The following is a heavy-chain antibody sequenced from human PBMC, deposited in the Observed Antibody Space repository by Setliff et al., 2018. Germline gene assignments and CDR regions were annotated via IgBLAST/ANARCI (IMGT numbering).Heavy chain of an antibody. V-gene: IGHV1-69*10. Sequence: SVKVSCKASGGTFSSYAISWVRQAPGQGLEWMGGIISILGIANYAQKFQGRVTITADKSTSTASMELSSLRSEDTAVYYCARIGITMIVVVNPSLFYGMDVWGQGTTVTVSS. CDR3: ARIGITMIVVVNPSLFYGMDV. D-gene: IGHD3-22*01. J-gene: IGHJ6*02. CDR1: GGTFSSYA. CDR2: IISILGIA.